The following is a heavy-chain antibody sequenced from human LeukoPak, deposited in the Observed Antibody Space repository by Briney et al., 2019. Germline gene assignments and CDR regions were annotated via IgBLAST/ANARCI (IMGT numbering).Heavy chain of an antibody. CDR2: ISYDGSNK. CDR3: AKDALWFGELFWYDC. CDR1: GFTFSSYG. D-gene: IGHD3-10*01. J-gene: IGHJ4*02. V-gene: IGHV3-30*18. Sequence: GGSLRLSCAASGFTFSSYGMHWVRQAPGKGLEWVAVISYDGSNKYYADSVKGRFTISRDNSKNTLYLQMNSLRAEDTAVYYCAKDALWFGELFWYDCWGQGTLVTVSS.